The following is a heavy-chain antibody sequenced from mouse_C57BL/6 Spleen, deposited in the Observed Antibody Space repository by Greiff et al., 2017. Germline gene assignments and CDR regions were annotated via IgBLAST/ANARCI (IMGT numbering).Heavy chain of an antibody. Sequence: EVQLQQSGGDLVKPGGSLKLSCAASGFTFSSYGMSWVRQTPDKRLEWVATISSGGSYTYYPDSVKGRFTISRDNAKNTLYLQMSSLKSEDTAMYYCARPLGQYYFDYWGQGTTLTVSS. J-gene: IGHJ2*01. D-gene: IGHD3-3*01. CDR2: ISSGGSYT. CDR1: GFTFSSYG. V-gene: IGHV5-6*01. CDR3: ARPLGQYYFDY.